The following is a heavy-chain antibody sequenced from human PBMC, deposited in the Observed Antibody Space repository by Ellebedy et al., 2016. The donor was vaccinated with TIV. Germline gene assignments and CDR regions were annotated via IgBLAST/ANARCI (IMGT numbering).Heavy chain of an antibody. CDR3: ARHLRWLHDASDF. V-gene: IGHV3-23*01. CDR1: GFSFSFSA. J-gene: IGHJ3*01. Sequence: PGGSLRLSCAASGFSFSFSAMTWVRQSPGRGLEWVSSIGSSGENAYYADSVKGRFTVSRDNSKNTVSLQMDNLRVEDTAIYYCARHLRWLHDASDFWGQGTMVTVSS. D-gene: IGHD3-3*02. CDR2: IGSSGENA.